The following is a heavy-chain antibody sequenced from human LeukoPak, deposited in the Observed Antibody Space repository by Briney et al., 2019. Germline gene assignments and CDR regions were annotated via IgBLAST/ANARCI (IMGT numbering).Heavy chain of an antibody. CDR3: ARREANWFDP. CDR2: TYYSGST. V-gene: IGHV4-38-2*01. CDR1: GYSISSGYF. J-gene: IGHJ5*02. Sequence: PSETLSLTCAVSGYSISSGYFWAWIRQPPGKGLEWISYTYYSGSTYYNPSLKSRVTISVDTSKNQFSLKLSSVTAADTAVYYCARREANWFDPWGQGYLVTVSS.